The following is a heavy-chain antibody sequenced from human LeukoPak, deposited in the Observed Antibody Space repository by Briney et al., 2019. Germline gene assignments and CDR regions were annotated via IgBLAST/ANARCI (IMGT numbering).Heavy chain of an antibody. CDR3: AKGGAATPQYNWFDP. CDR1: GFTFDDYA. V-gene: IGHV3-9*01. Sequence: GRSLGLSCAASGFTFDDYAMHWVRQAPGKGLEWVSGISWNSGSIGYADSVKGRFTISRDNAKNSLYLQMNSLRAEDTALYYCAKGGAATPQYNWFDPWGQGTLVTVSS. J-gene: IGHJ5*02. CDR2: ISWNSGSI.